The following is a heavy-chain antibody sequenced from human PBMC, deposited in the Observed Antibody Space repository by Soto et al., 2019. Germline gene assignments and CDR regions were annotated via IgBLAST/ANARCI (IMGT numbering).Heavy chain of an antibody. Sequence: EVQLVESGGGLVQPGGSLRLSCAVSGFTFSTYSMNWVRQAPGKGLEWVSYISSSSTTIFYSDSVKGRFTISRDNAKNSLYLQMNSLRAEDTAVYYCAMHVGGDYWGQGTLVTVSS. CDR2: ISSSSTTI. J-gene: IGHJ4*02. CDR3: AMHVGGDY. CDR1: GFTFSTYS. V-gene: IGHV3-48*01. D-gene: IGHD3-16*01.